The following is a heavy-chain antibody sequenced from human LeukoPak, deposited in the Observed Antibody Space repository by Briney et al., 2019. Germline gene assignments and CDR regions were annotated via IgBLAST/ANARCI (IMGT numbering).Heavy chain of an antibody. Sequence: PGGSLRLSCAASGFNFNNYAMSWVRQAPGKGLEWVSGISGTGGNTYYADSVKGQFTISRDNSKNTLYLQMNSLRAEDTAVYYCAKDPRSSGYFDYWGQGTLVTVSS. CDR2: ISGTGGNT. CDR3: AKDPRSSGYFDY. CDR1: GFNFNNYA. J-gene: IGHJ4*02. D-gene: IGHD3-10*01. V-gene: IGHV3-23*01.